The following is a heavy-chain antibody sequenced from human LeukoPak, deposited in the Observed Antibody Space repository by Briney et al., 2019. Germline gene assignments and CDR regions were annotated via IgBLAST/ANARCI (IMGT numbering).Heavy chain of an antibody. CDR3: AREDGYCSGGNCYSYFDS. J-gene: IGHJ4*02. D-gene: IGHD2-15*01. Sequence: GGSLRLSCAASGLIFSTYAMSWVRQAPGKGLEWVSGISNSGDNTYYADSVKGRFTITRDNTRNSLFLQMYSLRAEDTAVYFCAREDGYCSGGNCYSYFDSWGQGTLVTVSS. CDR2: ISNSGDNT. V-gene: IGHV3-23*01. CDR1: GLIFSTYA.